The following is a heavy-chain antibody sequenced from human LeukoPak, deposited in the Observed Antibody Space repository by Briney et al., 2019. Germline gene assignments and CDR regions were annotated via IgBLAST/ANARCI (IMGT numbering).Heavy chain of an antibody. D-gene: IGHD2-21*02. V-gene: IGHV3-23*01. Sequence: GGSLRLSCAASGFTFSSYSISWVRQAPGKGLEWVSLISGGAGSTYYAASVKGRFTISRDNSKNTLYLQMNSLRAEDTAVYYCAKEPRPCGGDCFSLLDCWGQGTLVTVSS. CDR2: ISGGAGST. J-gene: IGHJ4*02. CDR1: GFTFSSYS. CDR3: AKEPRPCGGDCFSLLDC.